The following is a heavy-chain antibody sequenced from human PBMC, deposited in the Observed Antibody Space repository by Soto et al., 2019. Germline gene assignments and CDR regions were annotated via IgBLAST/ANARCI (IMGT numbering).Heavy chain of an antibody. Sequence: SETLSLTCAVSGGSISSSNWWSWVRQPPGKGLEWIGEIYHSGSTNYNPSLKSRVTISVDKSKNQFSLKLSSVTAADTAVYYCARDHRNYDILTGYYRHWFDPWGQGTLVTVSS. V-gene: IGHV4-4*02. D-gene: IGHD3-9*01. CDR1: GGSISSSNW. CDR2: IYHSGST. J-gene: IGHJ5*02. CDR3: ARDHRNYDILTGYYRHWFDP.